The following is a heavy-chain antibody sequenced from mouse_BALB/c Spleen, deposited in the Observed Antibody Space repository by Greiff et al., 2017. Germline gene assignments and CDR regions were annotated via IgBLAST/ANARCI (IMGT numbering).Heavy chain of an antibody. Sequence: EVNLVESGGGLVKPGGSLKLSCAASGFTFSDYYMYWVRQTPEKRLEWVATISDGGSYTYYPDSVKGRFTISRDNAKNNLYLQMSSLKSEDTAMYYCARGGSTTEGNAMDYWGQGTSVTVSS. CDR3: ARGGSTTEGNAMDY. D-gene: IGHD2-14*01. CDR2: ISDGGSYT. CDR1: GFTFSDYY. J-gene: IGHJ4*01. V-gene: IGHV5-4*02.